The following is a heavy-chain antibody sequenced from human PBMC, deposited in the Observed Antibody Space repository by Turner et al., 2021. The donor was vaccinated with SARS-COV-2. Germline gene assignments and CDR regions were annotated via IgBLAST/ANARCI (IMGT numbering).Heavy chain of an antibody. CDR2: ISSSSSYI. V-gene: IGHV3-21*01. Sequence: EVQLVESGGGLVKPGGSLRLSFAASGFTFSSYSMNWVRQAPGKGLEWVSSISSSSSYIYYADSVKGRFTSSRDNAKNSLYLQMNSLRAEDTAVYYCARDHRPVVVPAAKRAGSYYYGMDVWGQGTTVTFSS. D-gene: IGHD2-2*01. CDR1: GFTFSSYS. CDR3: ARDHRPVVVPAAKRAGSYYYGMDV. J-gene: IGHJ6*02.